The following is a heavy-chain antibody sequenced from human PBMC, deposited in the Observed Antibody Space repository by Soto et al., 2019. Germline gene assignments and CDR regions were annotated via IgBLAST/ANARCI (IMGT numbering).Heavy chain of an antibody. D-gene: IGHD2-15*01. CDR2: INWNDDE. Sequence: GSGPTLVNPTQTLTLTCTFSGFSLNTRAVGVGWTRQPPGKALEWLALINWNDDERYSPSLKDRLTITKDTSRNHVVLTMTNVDPVDTATYYCAHRHDLGGFDIWGQGTTVTVSS. CDR3: AHRHDLGGFDI. CDR1: GFSLNTRAVG. J-gene: IGHJ3*02. V-gene: IGHV2-5*01.